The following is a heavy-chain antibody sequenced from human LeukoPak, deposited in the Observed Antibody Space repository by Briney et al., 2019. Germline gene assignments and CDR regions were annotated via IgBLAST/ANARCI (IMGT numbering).Heavy chain of an antibody. V-gene: IGHV3-23*01. CDR1: GFTFSIHG. D-gene: IGHD2-21*01. Sequence: GGSLRLSCAASGFTFSIHGMSWVRQAPGKGLEWVSAISDSGNTYHADSVKGRFTISRDSSKNTLFLQMNRLRPEDAAVYYCAKAPVTTCRGAYCYPFDYWGQGTLVTVSS. J-gene: IGHJ4*02. CDR2: ISDSGNT. CDR3: AKAPVTTCRGAYCYPFDY.